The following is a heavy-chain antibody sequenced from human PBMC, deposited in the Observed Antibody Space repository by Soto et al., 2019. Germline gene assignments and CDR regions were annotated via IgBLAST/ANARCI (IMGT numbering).Heavy chain of an antibody. D-gene: IGHD3-3*02. CDR2: IIPILGIA. Sequence: SVKVSCKASGGTFSSYTISWVRQAPGQGLEWMGRIIPILGIANYAQKFQGRVTITADKSTSTAYMELSSLRSEDTAVYYCARGSPKGIFGVLTHYYYYMDVWGKGTTVTVSS. CDR3: ARGSPKGIFGVLTHYYYYMDV. V-gene: IGHV1-69*02. J-gene: IGHJ6*03. CDR1: GGTFSSYT.